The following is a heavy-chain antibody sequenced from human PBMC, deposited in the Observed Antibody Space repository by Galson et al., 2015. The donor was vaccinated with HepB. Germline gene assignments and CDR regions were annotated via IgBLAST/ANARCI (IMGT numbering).Heavy chain of an antibody. CDR1: GFTFSGYG. V-gene: IGHV3-33*01. CDR3: ARRVVDTHRGPSQLWLAYYYYMDV. Sequence: SLRLSCAASGFTFSGYGMHWVRQAPGKGLEWVAVIWYDGSNKYYADSVKGRFTISRDNSKNTLYLQMNSLRAEDTAVYYCARRVVDTHRGPSQLWLAYYYYMDVWGKGTTVTVSS. CDR2: IWYDGSNK. J-gene: IGHJ6*03. D-gene: IGHD5-18*01.